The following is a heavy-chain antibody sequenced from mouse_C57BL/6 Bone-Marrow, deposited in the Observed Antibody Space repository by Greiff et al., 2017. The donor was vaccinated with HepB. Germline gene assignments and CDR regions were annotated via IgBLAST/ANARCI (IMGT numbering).Heavy chain of an antibody. CDR1: EYEFPSHD. Sequence: VQLQQSGGGLVQPGESLKLSCESNEYEFPSHDMSWVRKTPEKRLELVAAINSDGGSTYYPDTMERRFIISRDNTKKTLYLQMSSLRSEDTALYYGARFDGYYWYFDVWGTGTTVTVSS. D-gene: IGHD2-3*01. J-gene: IGHJ1*03. CDR3: ARFDGYYWYFDV. V-gene: IGHV5-2*01. CDR2: INSDGGST.